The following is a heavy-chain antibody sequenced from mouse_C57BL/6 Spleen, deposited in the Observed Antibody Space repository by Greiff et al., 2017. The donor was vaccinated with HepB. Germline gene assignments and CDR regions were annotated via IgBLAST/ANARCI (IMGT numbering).Heavy chain of an antibody. CDR3: TREGKTYYSNYPFAY. Sequence: EVQGVESGEGLVKPGGSLKLSCAASGFTFSSYAMSWVRQTPEKRLEWVAYISSGGDYIYYADTVKGRFTISRDNARNTLYLQMSSLKSEDTAMYYCTREGKTYYSNYPFAYWGQGTLVTVSA. J-gene: IGHJ3*01. V-gene: IGHV5-9-1*02. CDR1: GFTFSSYA. CDR2: ISSGGDYI. D-gene: IGHD2-5*01.